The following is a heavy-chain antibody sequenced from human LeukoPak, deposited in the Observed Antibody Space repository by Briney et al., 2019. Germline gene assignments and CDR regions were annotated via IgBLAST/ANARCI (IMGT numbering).Heavy chain of an antibody. CDR2: IYWDDDK. D-gene: IGHD3-10*01. CDR3: AHLITYYYGSGSYGNWFDP. Sequence: SGPTLVNPTQTLTLTCTFSGFSLSTSGVGVGWIRQPPGKALEWLALIYWDDDKRYSPSLKSRLTITKDTSKNQVVLTMTNMDPVDTATYYCAHLITYYYGSGSYGNWFDPWGQGTLVTVSS. CDR1: GFSLSTSGVG. V-gene: IGHV2-5*02. J-gene: IGHJ5*02.